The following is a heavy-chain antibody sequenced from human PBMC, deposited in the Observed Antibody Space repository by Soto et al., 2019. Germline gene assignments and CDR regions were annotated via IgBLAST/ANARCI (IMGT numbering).Heavy chain of an antibody. Sequence: QVQLQQWGAGLLKPSETLSLTCGVSGGSFRGYSWNWIHQSPEKGLEWIGEINYRGITSYNPSLRSRVTISLDTSTNRFSLTLTSVTAADTAIYYCARAPMDDYGNCYDGMDVWGQGTTITVSA. J-gene: IGHJ6*01. CDR3: ARAPMDDYGNCYDGMDV. D-gene: IGHD4-17*01. CDR2: INYRGIT. CDR1: GGSFRGYS. V-gene: IGHV4-34*01.